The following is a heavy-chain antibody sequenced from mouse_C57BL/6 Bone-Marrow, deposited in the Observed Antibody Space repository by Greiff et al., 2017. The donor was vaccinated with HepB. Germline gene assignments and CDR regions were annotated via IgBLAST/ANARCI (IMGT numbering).Heavy chain of an antibody. CDR2: IDPEDGDT. CDR1: GFNIKDYY. J-gene: IGHJ3*01. D-gene: IGHD1-1*01. CDR3: TTTKVVATRGFAY. Sequence: VQLQQSGAELVRPGASVKLSCTASGFNIKDYYMHWVKQRPEQGLEWIGRIDPEDGDTEYAPKFQGKATMTADTSSNTAYLQLSSLTSEDTAVYYCTTTKVVATRGFAYWGQGTLVTVSA. V-gene: IGHV14-1*01.